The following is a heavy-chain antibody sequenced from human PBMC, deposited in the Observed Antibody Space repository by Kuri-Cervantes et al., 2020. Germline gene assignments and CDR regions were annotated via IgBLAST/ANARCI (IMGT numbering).Heavy chain of an antibody. CDR2: ISYAGSNK. CDR3: ARGYCSGGSCSTFDY. Sequence: GGSLRLSCAASGFTFSSYAMHWVRQAPGKGLEWVAVISYAGSNKYYADSVKGRFTISRDNSKNTLYLQMNSLRAEDTAVYYCARGYCSGGSCSTFDYWGQGTLVTVSS. CDR1: GFTFSSYA. D-gene: IGHD2-15*01. V-gene: IGHV3-30*01. J-gene: IGHJ4*02.